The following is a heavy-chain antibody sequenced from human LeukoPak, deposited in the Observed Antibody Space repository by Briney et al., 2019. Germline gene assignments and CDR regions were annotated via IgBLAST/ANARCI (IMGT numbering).Heavy chain of an antibody. CDR2: ISPGGNTI. D-gene: IGHD4-17*01. V-gene: IGHV3-48*04. Sequence: PGGSLRLSCAGSGFIFRSHGMIWVRQAPGRGLEWVSYISPGGNTIYYADSMKGRFTVSRDDAKNSLSLHMNSLRAEDTAVYYCARVRGPMLTTMFFDYWGQGTLVTVSS. J-gene: IGHJ4*02. CDR3: ARVRGPMLTTMFFDY. CDR1: GFIFRSHG.